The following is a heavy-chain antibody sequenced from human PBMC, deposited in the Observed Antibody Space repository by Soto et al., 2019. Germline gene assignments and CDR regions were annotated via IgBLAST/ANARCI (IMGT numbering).Heavy chain of an antibody. Sequence: PGWSLRLSCAASGFTFSSYAMGLVRQAPGKGLEWVSAISRLGGSTYYADSVKGRFTISRDNSKNTLYLEMNSLRAEDTAIYYCAKDPDRDGYNHDAFDIWGKGTMVTVSS. V-gene: IGHV3-23*01. CDR1: GFTFSSYA. J-gene: IGHJ3*02. CDR2: ISRLGGST. D-gene: IGHD5-12*01. CDR3: AKDPDRDGYNHDAFDI.